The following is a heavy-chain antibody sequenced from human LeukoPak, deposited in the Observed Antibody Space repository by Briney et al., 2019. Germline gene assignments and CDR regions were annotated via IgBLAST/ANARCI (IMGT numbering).Heavy chain of an antibody. CDR1: GGSFSGYY. D-gene: IGHD1-26*01. V-gene: IGHV4-34*01. Sequence: SETLSLTCAVYGGSFSGYYWSWIRQPPGKGLEWIGEINHTGDTNYNPSLKSRVTISADTSKNQFSLKLSSVTAADTAVYYCARGPIVGAIWGQGTMVTVSS. J-gene: IGHJ3*02. CDR3: ARGPIVGAI. CDR2: INHTGDT.